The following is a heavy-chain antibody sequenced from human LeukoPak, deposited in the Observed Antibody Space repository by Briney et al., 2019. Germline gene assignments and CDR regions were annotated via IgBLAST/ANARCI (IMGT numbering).Heavy chain of an antibody. D-gene: IGHD6-6*01. V-gene: IGHV3-21*01. Sequence: GGSLRLSCAASGFTFSSYSMNWVRQAPGKGLEWVSSIGSSSSYIYYADSLKGRFTISRDNAKNSLYLQMNSLRAEDTAVYYCAGSSKRDAFDIWGQGTMVTVSS. CDR3: AGSSKRDAFDI. CDR1: GFTFSSYS. J-gene: IGHJ3*02. CDR2: IGSSSSYI.